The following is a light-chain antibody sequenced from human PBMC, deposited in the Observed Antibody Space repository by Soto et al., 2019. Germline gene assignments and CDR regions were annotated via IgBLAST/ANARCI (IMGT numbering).Light chain of an antibody. Sequence: PGERATLSCRASQSVSSTYLAWYQQKPGQAPRPLISAASSRATGTPDRFSGSGSGTDFTLTISRLEPEDSAVYYCQQYGSSRWTFGQGTKVEIK. CDR2: AAS. V-gene: IGKV3-20*01. CDR1: QSVSSTY. J-gene: IGKJ1*01. CDR3: QQYGSSRWT.